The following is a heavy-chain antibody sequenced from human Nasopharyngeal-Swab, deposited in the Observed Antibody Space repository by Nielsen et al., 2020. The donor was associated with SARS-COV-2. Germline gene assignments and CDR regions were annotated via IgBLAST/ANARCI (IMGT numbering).Heavy chain of an antibody. Sequence: SETLSLTCAVSGGSISSGGYSWSWIRQPPGKGLEWIGYIYHSGSTYYNPSLKSRVTISVDRSKNQFSLKLSSVTAADTAVYYCARCPRGGYYAFEIWGQGTMVTVSS. D-gene: IGHD2-21*02. CDR1: GGSISSGGYS. J-gene: IGHJ3*02. V-gene: IGHV4-30-2*01. CDR3: ARCPRGGYYAFEI. CDR2: IYHSGST.